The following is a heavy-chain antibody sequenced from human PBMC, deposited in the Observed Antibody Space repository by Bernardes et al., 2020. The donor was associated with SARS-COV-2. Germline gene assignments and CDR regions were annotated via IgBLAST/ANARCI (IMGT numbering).Heavy chain of an antibody. CDR2: IYPGDSDT. Sequence: GESLKISCKVSGYIFTSHWIGWVRQMSGKGLEWMGVIYPGDSDTRYSPSFQGQVTISADKSISTAYLQWSSLKASDTAMYYCARQRGGTIFLDAFDIWGQGTMVTVSS. CDR1: GYIFTSHW. J-gene: IGHJ3*02. V-gene: IGHV5-51*01. D-gene: IGHD3-9*01. CDR3: ARQRGGTIFLDAFDI.